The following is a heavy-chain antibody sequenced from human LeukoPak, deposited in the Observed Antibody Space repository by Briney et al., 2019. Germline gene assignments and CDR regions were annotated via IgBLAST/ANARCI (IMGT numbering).Heavy chain of an antibody. V-gene: IGHV3-30*18. D-gene: IGHD6-13*01. CDR3: AKVLYSSSWYEVDY. Sequence: GGSLRLSCAASGFTFSSYGMHWVRQAPGKGLEWVAVISYDGSNKYYADSVKGRFTISRDNSKNTLYLQMNSLRAEDTAVYYCAKVLYSSSWYEVDYWGQGTLVTVPS. CDR2: ISYDGSNK. J-gene: IGHJ4*02. CDR1: GFTFSSYG.